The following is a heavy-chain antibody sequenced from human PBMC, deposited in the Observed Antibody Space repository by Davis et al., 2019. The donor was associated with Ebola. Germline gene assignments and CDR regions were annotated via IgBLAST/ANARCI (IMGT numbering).Heavy chain of an antibody. V-gene: IGHV1-69*04. D-gene: IGHD5-24*01. CDR2: IIPILGIT. J-gene: IGHJ4*02. CDR3: AREDGYNYSFDY. CDR1: GFTFSSYT. Sequence: KISCEASGFTFSSYTISWVRQAPGQGLEWMGRIIPILGITNYAQKFQGRVTITADKSTSTAYMELSSLRSEDTAVYYCAREDGYNYSFDYWGQGTLVTVSS.